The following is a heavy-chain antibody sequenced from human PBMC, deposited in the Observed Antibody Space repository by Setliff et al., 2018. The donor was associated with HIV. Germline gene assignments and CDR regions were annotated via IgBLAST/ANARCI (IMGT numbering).Heavy chain of an antibody. V-gene: IGHV4-4*02. CDR2: IYHTGST. CDR3: AREVDVVTTSDAFDI. J-gene: IGHJ3*02. Sequence: SETLSLTCAVSGGSISSTNWWSWVRQPPGKGLEWIGEIYHTGSTNYNPSLKSRVTISVDKSKNQFSLKLTSVTAADTAVYYCAREVDVVTTSDAFDIWGQGTMVTVSS. CDR1: GGSISSTNW. D-gene: IGHD2-21*02.